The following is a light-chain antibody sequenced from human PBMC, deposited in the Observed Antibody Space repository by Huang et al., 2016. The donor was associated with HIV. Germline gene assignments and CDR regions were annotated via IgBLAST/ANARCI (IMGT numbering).Light chain of an antibody. CDR3: QQLNTYPIT. Sequence: IQLTQSPSSLSASVGDRVTITCRASQGIRSHVAWYQLKPGKAPKLLIYGASTLRSGVPARFSGSGSGTDFTLTINSLQPDDFASYYCQQLNTYPITFGQGTRLEIK. CDR1: QGIRSH. J-gene: IGKJ5*01. CDR2: GAS. V-gene: IGKV1-9*01.